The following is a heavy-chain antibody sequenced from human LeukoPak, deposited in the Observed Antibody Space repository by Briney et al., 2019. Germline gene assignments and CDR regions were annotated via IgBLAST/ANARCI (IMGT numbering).Heavy chain of an antibody. CDR1: GGSFSSGSYY. Sequence: SQTLSLTCTVSGGSFSSGSYYWSWIRQPAGKGLEWIGRIYTSGSTNYNPSLKSRVTISVDTSKNQFSLKLSSVTAADTAVYYCAREAHLYYYYYMDVWGKGTTVTVSS. V-gene: IGHV4-61*02. CDR3: AREAHLYYYYYMDV. CDR2: IYTSGST. J-gene: IGHJ6*03.